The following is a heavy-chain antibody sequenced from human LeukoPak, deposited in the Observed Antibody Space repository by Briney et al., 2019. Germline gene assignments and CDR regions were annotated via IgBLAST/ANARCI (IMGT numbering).Heavy chain of an antibody. CDR2: IYTSGST. V-gene: IGHV4-4*07. D-gene: IGHD1-26*01. CDR1: GVSISSYY. CDR3: ARVRVGATVNWFDP. Sequence: PSETLSLTCTVSGVSISSYYWSWIRQPAGKGLEWIGRIYTSGSTNYNPSLKSRVTMSVDTSKNQFSLKLSSVTAADTAVYYCARVRVGATVNWFDPWGQGTLVTVSS. J-gene: IGHJ5*02.